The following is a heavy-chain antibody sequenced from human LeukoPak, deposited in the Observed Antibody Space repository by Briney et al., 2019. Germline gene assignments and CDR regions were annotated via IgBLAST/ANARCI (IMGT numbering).Heavy chain of an antibody. D-gene: IGHD3-16*01. J-gene: IGHJ4*02. V-gene: IGHV3-48*01. CDR1: GFTFSSYS. Sequence: GGSLRLSCAASGFTFSSYSMNWVRQAPGEGLEWVSYISSSSSTIYYADSVKGRFTISRDNAKNSLYLQMNSLRAEDTAVYYCAREWGRNDYWGQGTLVTVSS. CDR2: ISSSSSTI. CDR3: AREWGRNDY.